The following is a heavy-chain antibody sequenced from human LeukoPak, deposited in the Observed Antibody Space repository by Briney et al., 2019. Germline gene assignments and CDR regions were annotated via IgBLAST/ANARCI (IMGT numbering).Heavy chain of an antibody. CDR1: GYTFTHQW. CDR2: IYPRDSDT. V-gene: IGHV5-51*01. Sequence: PGESLKISCKASGYTFTHQWIGWVRQKSESGLEWMGIIYPRDSDTRYSPSFQGHVSISADTSINTAYLEWSRLEASDTAIYYCARHSDVIGAIWGQGTLVTVSS. D-gene: IGHD3-10*01. J-gene: IGHJ4*02. CDR3: ARHSDVIGAI.